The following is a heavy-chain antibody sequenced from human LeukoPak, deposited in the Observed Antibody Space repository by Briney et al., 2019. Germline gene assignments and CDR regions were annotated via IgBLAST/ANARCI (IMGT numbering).Heavy chain of an antibody. V-gene: IGHV4-59*01. D-gene: IGHD6-13*01. CDR2: VYYSGST. J-gene: IGHJ5*02. CDR1: GRPISSYY. CDR3: ARTSAAAGTNWFDP. Sequence: SETLSLTCTVAGRPISSYYWSWIRHPPGKGREWIGYVYYSGSTNYNPSLKSRVTISVDTSKNQFSLKVSSVTAADTAVYYCARTSAAAGTNWFDPWGQGTLVTVSS.